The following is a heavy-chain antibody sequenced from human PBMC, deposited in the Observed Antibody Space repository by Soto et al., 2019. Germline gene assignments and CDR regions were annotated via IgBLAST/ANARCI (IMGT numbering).Heavy chain of an antibody. V-gene: IGHV1-18*01. Sequence: ASVKVSCKASGYTFTSYGIRWVRQAPGQGLEWMGWISAYNGNTNYAQKLQGRVTMTTDTSTSTAYMELRSLRSDDTAVYYCARDVPGFGYSGSSREYYYYGMDDWGQGATVTVSS. CDR3: ARDVPGFGYSGSSREYYYYGMDD. CDR2: ISAYNGNT. J-gene: IGHJ6*02. CDR1: GYTFTSYG. D-gene: IGHD1-26*01.